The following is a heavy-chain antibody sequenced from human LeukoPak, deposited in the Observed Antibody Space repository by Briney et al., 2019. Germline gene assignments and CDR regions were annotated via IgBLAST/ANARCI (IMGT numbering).Heavy chain of an antibody. J-gene: IGHJ4*02. CDR2: IKEDGSEK. V-gene: IGHV3-7*01. Sequence: GGSLRLSCAASGFTFSSYWMTWVRQARGKGLEWLANIKEDGSEKYYVDSVKGRFTISRDNAKNSLYLQMNSLRAEDTAVYYCARGRGMGYWGQGTLVTVSS. D-gene: IGHD3-16*01. CDR1: GFTFSSYW. CDR3: ARGRGMGY.